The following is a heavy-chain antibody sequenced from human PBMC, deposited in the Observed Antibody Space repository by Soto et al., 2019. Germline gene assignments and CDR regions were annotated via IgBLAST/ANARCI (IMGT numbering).Heavy chain of an antibody. Sequence: SLRLSCAASGFTFSSYAMHWVRQAPGKGLEWVAVISYDGSNKYYADSVKGRFTISRDNSKNTLYLQMNSLRAEDTAVYYCARGIQLWSDFDYWGQGTLVTVSS. CDR3: ARGIQLWSDFDY. CDR1: GFTFSSYA. J-gene: IGHJ4*02. V-gene: IGHV3-30-3*01. D-gene: IGHD5-18*01. CDR2: ISYDGSNK.